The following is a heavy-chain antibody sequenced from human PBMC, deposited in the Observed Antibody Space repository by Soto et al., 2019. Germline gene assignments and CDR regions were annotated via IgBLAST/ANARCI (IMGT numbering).Heavy chain of an antibody. CDR1: GYTFTSNG. V-gene: IGHV1-18*04. D-gene: IGHD2-15*01. CDR2: ISTSNGNT. CDR3: ARVTRLGGDYYGMDV. J-gene: IGHJ6*02. Sequence: QVQLVQSGAEVKKPGASVKVSCKASGYTFTSNGITWVRQAPGQGLEWMGWISTSNGNTNYVQKFQGRGTMTTDTSTSTAYMELRSLRSDDTAKYYCARVTRLGGDYYGMDVWGQGTTVTVSS.